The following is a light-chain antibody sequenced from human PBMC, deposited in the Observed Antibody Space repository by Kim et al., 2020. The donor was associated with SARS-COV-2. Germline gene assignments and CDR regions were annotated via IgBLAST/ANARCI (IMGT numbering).Light chain of an antibody. CDR2: RDT. V-gene: IGLV3-9*01. CDR1: NIGSKS. CDR3: QAWDSSTGI. Sequence: SYELTQPLSVSVALGQTARITCGGNNIGSKSVHWYQQKPGQAPVLVIYRDTNRPSGIPERFSGSNSGNTATLSISRAQAGDEADYYCQAWDSSTGIFGGGTQLTVL. J-gene: IGLJ2*01.